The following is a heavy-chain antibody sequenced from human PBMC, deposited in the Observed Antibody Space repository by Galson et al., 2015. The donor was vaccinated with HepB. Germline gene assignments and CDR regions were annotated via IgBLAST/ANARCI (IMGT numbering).Heavy chain of an antibody. Sequence: ETLSLTCTVSGGSISSYYWSWIRQPAGKGLEWIGRIYTSGSTNYNPSLKSRVTMSVDTSKNQFSLKLSSVTAADTAVYYCARVSAYYDSREGYFDYWGQGTLVTVSS. CDR2: IYTSGST. D-gene: IGHD3-22*01. V-gene: IGHV4-4*07. CDR1: GGSISSYY. J-gene: IGHJ4*02. CDR3: ARVSAYYDSREGYFDY.